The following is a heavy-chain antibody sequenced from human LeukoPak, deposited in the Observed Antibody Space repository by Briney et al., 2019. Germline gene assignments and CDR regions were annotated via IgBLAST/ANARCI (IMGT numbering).Heavy chain of an antibody. CDR1: GFTFSSYW. J-gene: IGHJ2*01. V-gene: IGHV3-7*01. Sequence: GGSLRLSCAASGFTFSSYWMSWVRQAPGKGLEWVANIKQDGSEKYYVDSVKGRFTISRDNAKNSLYLQMNSLRAEDTAVYYCARFVGAARPGSGSRYFDLWGRGTLVTVSS. D-gene: IGHD6-6*01. CDR3: ARFVGAARPGSGSRYFDL. CDR2: IKQDGSEK.